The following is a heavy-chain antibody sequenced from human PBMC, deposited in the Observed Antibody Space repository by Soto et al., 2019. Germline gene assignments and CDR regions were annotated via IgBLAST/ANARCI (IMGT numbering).Heavy chain of an antibody. CDR2: IDWDDDK. V-gene: IGHV2-70*01. CDR1: GFSLSPSGMC. J-gene: IGHJ6*02. CDR3: ARTSSSPNYYYYYGMDV. Sequence: SGPTLVNPTQTPTLTCTFSGFSLSPSGMCVSWIRQPPGKALEWLALIDWDDDKYYSTSLKTRLTISKDTSKNQVVLTMTNMDPVDTATYYCARTSSSPNYYYYYGMDVWGQGTTVTVSS. D-gene: IGHD6-6*01.